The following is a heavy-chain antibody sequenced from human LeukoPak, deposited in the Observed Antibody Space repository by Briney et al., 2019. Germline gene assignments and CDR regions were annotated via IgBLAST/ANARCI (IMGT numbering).Heavy chain of an antibody. V-gene: IGHV3-21*01. Sequence: GGSLRLSCAASGFTFSSYSMIWARHAPGKGLECVSSICSSSSYIYYAVSVKGRFLISRHNAKNSLCLQMNSMRAEDTTVYYCASGPTAMVTSDAFDIWGQDTMVTVSS. D-gene: IGHD5-18*01. J-gene: IGHJ3*02. CDR3: ASGPTAMVTSDAFDI. CDR1: GFTFSSYS. CDR2: ICSSSSYI.